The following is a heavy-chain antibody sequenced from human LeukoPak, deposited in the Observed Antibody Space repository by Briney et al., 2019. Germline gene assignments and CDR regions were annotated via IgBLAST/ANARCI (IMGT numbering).Heavy chain of an antibody. CDR1: GFTFSSYW. CDR3: ARGSGYYLY. CDR2: INSDGSST. J-gene: IGHJ4*02. V-gene: IGHV3-74*01. D-gene: IGHD3-22*01. Sequence: GGXXXXSCAASGFTFSSYWMHWVRQAPGKGVVWVSRINSDGSSTIYADSVKGRFTISRDNAKNTLYLQMNSLRAEDTAVYYCARGSGYYLYWGQGTLVTVSS.